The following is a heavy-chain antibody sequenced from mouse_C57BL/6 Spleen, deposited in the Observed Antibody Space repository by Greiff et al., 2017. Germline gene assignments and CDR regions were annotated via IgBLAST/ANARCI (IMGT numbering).Heavy chain of an antibody. D-gene: IGHD1-1*01. CDR1: GYAFSSSW. Sequence: QVQLKESGPELVKPGASVKISCKASGYAFSSSWMNWVKQRPGKGLEWIGRIYPGDGDTNYNGKFKGKATLTADKSSSTAYMQLSSLTSEDSAVYFCAITTVVEGDFGVWGTGTTVTVSS. CDR2: IYPGDGDT. V-gene: IGHV1-82*01. CDR3: AITTVVEGDFGV. J-gene: IGHJ1*03.